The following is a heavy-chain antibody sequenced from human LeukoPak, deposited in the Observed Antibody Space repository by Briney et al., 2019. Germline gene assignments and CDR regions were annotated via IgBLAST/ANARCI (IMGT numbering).Heavy chain of an antibody. CDR1: GGSISSYY. CDR3: ARDVRYYYGSGNVILFDY. V-gene: IGHV4-59*01. CDR2: IYYSGST. J-gene: IGHJ4*02. Sequence: SSETLSLTCTVSGGSISSYYWSWIRQPPGKGLEWIGYIYYSGSTNYNPSLKSRVTISVDTSKNQCSLKLSSVTAADTAVYYCARDVRYYYGSGNVILFDYWGQGTLVTVSS. D-gene: IGHD3-10*01.